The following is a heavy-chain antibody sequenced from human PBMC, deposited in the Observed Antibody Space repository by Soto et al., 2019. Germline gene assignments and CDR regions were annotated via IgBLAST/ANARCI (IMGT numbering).Heavy chain of an antibody. CDR3: ARDSRGDTAMGRYYYYGMDV. J-gene: IGHJ6*02. D-gene: IGHD5-18*01. Sequence: SVKVSCKASGGTFSSYAISWVRQAPGQGLEWMGGIIPIFGTANYAQKFQGRVTITADESTSTAYMELSSLRSEDTAVYYCARDSRGDTAMGRYYYYGMDVWGQGTTVTVSS. CDR2: IIPIFGTA. V-gene: IGHV1-69*13. CDR1: GGTFSSYA.